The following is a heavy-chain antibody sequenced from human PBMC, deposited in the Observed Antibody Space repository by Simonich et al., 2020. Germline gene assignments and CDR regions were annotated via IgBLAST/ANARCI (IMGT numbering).Heavy chain of an antibody. CDR1: GYTFTSYG. V-gene: IGHV1-18*01. CDR3: ARASRGTWWYYYFDY. Sequence: QFQLVQSGAEVKKPGASVKVSCKASGYTFTSYGISWVRQAPGQGLEWMGWISAYNGNTNYAQKHQGRVTMTTDTSTSTAYMELRSLRSDDTAVYYCARASRGTWWYYYFDYWGQGTLVTVSS. D-gene: IGHD2-15*01. J-gene: IGHJ4*02. CDR2: ISAYNGNT.